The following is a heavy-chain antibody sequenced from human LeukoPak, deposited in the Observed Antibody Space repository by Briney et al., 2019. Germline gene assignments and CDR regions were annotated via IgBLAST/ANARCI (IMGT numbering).Heavy chain of an antibody. J-gene: IGHJ6*03. D-gene: IGHD5-18*01. CDR2: IYYSGST. V-gene: IGHV4-39*07. Sequence: SETLSLTCTVSGGSIGSSSYYWGWIRQPPGKGLNWIGSIYYSGSTYYNPSLKSRVTISVDTSKNQFSLKLSSVTAADTAVYYCARTTEGGYSYGYFYYYYMDVWGKGTTVTISS. CDR1: GGSIGSSSYY. CDR3: ARTTEGGYSYGYFYYYYMDV.